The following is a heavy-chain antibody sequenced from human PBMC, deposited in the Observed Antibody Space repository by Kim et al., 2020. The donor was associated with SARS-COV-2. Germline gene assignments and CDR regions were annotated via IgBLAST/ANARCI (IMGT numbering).Heavy chain of an antibody. J-gene: IGHJ4*02. CDR3: AKDVRTEAAAQDY. Sequence: YVGAVKGRFTISRDNSKNALDLQMNSLRGEDTAVYYCAKDVRTEAAAQDYWGQGTLVTVSS. V-gene: IGHV3-30*02. D-gene: IGHD6-13*01.